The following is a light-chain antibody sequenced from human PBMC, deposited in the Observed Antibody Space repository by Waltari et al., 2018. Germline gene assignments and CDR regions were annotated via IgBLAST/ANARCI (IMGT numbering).Light chain of an antibody. CDR3: NSFTSSSTWV. CDR2: DVN. J-gene: IGLJ3*02. V-gene: IGLV2-14*01. CDR1: SNDVGGYNY. Sequence: QSALTQPASVSGSPGQSITISCTGTSNDVGGYNYVSWYQQHPGKAPKLMIFDVNDRPSEVSNRCSGAKSGNTASLTISGLQAEDEADYYCNSFTSSSTWVFGGGTQLTVL.